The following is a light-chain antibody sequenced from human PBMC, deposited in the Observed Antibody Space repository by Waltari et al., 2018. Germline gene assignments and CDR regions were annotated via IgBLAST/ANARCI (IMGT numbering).Light chain of an antibody. V-gene: IGLV4-69*01. Sequence: QLVLTQSPSASASLGASVKFTCTLSSGHSGTTIAWHQQQAEKGPRCLMKVNSDGSHRKGDGLPDRFAGSSSGAERYVTIAGVPSEDEADYYCQTGGHGNWVFGGGTKLTVL. J-gene: IGLJ3*02. CDR1: SGHSGTT. CDR3: QTGGHGNWV. CDR2: VNSDGSH.